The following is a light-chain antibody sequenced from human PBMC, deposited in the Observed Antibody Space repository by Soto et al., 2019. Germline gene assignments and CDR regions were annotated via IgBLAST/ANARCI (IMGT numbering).Light chain of an antibody. V-gene: IGLV2-14*01. Sequence: QSVLTQPASVSGSPGQSITISCTGTSSDVGAYQYVSWYQQYPGKAPKLMIYDVSNRPSGVSNRFSGSKSGNTASLTISGLQAEDEADYYCTSYTSSSSYFFGTGTKLTVL. J-gene: IGLJ1*01. CDR3: TSYTSSSSYF. CDR1: SSDVGAYQY. CDR2: DVS.